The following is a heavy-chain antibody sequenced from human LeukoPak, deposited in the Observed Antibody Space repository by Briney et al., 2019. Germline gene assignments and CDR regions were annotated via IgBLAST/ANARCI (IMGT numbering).Heavy chain of an antibody. CDR2: IFDSGAPS. CDR1: RITFRHYA. J-gene: IGHJ4*02. V-gene: IGHV3-23*05. Sequence: GGSLRLSCVASRITFRHYAMTWVRQSPGKGLEWVSSIFDSGAPSYYADSVKGRFTISRDNSKNTLYLQMNSLRAEDTAVYYCARGSSHRLAGGYYDFWSGSADEYYFDYWGQGTLVTVSS. CDR3: ARGSSHRLAGGYYDFWSGSADEYYFDY. D-gene: IGHD3-3*01.